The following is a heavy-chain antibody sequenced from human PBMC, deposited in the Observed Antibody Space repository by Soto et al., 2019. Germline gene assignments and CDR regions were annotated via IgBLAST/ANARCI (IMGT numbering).Heavy chain of an antibody. CDR2: ISYDGSNK. J-gene: IGHJ4*02. CDR1: GFTFSSYA. V-gene: IGHV3-30-3*01. Sequence: GGSLRLSCAASGFTFSSYAMHWVRQAPGKGLEWVAVISYDGSNKYYADSVKGRFTISRDNSKNTLYLQMNSLRAEDTAVYYCARAYSDFFDYYDSSGWGQGTLVTVSS. D-gene: IGHD3-22*01. CDR3: ARAYSDFFDYYDSSG.